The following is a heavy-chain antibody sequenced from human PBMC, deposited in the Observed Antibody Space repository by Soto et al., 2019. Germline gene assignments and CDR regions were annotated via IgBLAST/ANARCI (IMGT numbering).Heavy chain of an antibody. V-gene: IGHV4-30-4*01. D-gene: IGHD3-10*01. CDR3: ARSASGRYDMDV. CDR2: IYYSGST. J-gene: IGHJ6*02. CDR1: GASISSGDYY. Sequence: QVQLQESGPGLVKPSQTLSLTCTVSGASISSGDYYWSWIRQPPGKGLEWIGYIYYSGSTYYNPSLKSPVAMSVDTSRSQFSLKLTSVTVADTAVYYCARSASGRYDMDVWGQGTTVTVSS.